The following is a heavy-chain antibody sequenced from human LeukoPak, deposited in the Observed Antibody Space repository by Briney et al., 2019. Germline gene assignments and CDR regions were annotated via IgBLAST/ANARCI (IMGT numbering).Heavy chain of an antibody. CDR2: IYYSGST. J-gene: IGHJ4*02. Sequence: KPSETLSLTCTVSGGSISSYYWSWIRRPPGKGLEWIGYIYYSGSTNYNPSLKSRVTISVDTSKNQFSLKLSSVTAADTAVYYCARELSWRFDYWGQGTLVTVSS. D-gene: IGHD6-13*01. CDR3: ARELSWRFDY. V-gene: IGHV4-59*01. CDR1: GGSISSYY.